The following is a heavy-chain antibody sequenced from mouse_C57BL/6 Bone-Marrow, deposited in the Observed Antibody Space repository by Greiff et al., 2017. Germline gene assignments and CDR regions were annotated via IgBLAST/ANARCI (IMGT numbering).Heavy chain of an antibody. CDR1: GYTFTSYW. J-gene: IGHJ4*01. V-gene: IGHV1-69*01. Sequence: QVQLKQPGAELVMPGASVKLSCKASGYTFTSYWMHWVKQRPGQGLEWIGEIDPSDSYTNYNQKFKGKSTLTVDKSSSTAYMQLISLTSEDSAVYYCARRYYGSSWAMDYWGQGTSVTVSS. CDR2: IDPSDSYT. CDR3: ARRYYGSSWAMDY. D-gene: IGHD1-1*01.